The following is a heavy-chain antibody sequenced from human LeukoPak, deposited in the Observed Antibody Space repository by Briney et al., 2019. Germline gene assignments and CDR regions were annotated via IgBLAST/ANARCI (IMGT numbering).Heavy chain of an antibody. J-gene: IGHJ3*02. CDR3: AKDSPLVRQFPNDFWRGSIAFDI. CDR2: INSGGST. CDR1: GFTVSSNY. Sequence: GGSLRLSCAASGFTVSSNYMSWVRQAPGKGLEWVSLINSGGSTYYADSVKGRFIISRDNSKNTLYLQMNSLRAEDTAVYYCAKDSPLVRQFPNDFWRGSIAFDIWGQGTMVTVSS. D-gene: IGHD3-3*01. V-gene: IGHV3-66*01.